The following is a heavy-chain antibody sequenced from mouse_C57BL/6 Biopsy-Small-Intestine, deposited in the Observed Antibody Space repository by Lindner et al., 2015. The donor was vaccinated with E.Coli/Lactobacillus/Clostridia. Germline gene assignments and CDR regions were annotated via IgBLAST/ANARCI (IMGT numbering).Heavy chain of an antibody. CDR1: GYAFTNYL. D-gene: IGHD2-1*01. CDR2: IYPGSGDI. CDR3: ARGDYGRASYFDY. V-gene: IGHV1-54*01. Sequence: VQLQESGAELVRPGTSVKVSCKTSGYAFTNYLIEWIKQRPGQGLEWIGLIYPGSGDINYNEKFKGKATLTADKSSSTAYMQLSSLTSEDSAVYFCARGDYGRASYFDYWGQGTTLTVSS. J-gene: IGHJ2*01.